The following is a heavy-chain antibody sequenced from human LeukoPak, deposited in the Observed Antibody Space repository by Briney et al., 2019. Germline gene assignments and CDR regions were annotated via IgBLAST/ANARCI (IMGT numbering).Heavy chain of an antibody. CDR2: IRQDGNKI. CDR1: GFIFSTYW. CDR3: ARDLGLFCSGGSCHPYS. V-gene: IGHV3-7*01. J-gene: IGHJ4*02. D-gene: IGHD2-15*01. Sequence: GGSLRLSCAASGFIFSTYWMSWVRQAPGKGLEWVANIRQDGNKIYYVDSVKGRFTISRDNAKNSLYLQMHNLRAEDTAVYYCARDLGLFCSGGSCHPYSWGQGTLVTVSS.